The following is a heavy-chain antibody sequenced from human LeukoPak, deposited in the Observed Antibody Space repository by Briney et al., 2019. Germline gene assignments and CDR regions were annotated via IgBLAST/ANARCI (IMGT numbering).Heavy chain of an antibody. CDR1: GFTLSRNG. Sequence: SGGSLRLSCAASGFTLSRNGMHWVRQAPGKGLEWVGDIWYDGSKKYYADSVKGRFTISRDISKNTVYLQMDSLRAEDTAVYYCARGHSGWYVDYRGQGTLVTVSS. D-gene: IGHD6-19*01. J-gene: IGHJ4*02. CDR3: ARGHSGWYVDY. V-gene: IGHV3-33*01. CDR2: IWYDGSKK.